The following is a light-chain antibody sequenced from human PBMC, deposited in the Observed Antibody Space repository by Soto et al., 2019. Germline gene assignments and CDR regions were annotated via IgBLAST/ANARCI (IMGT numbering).Light chain of an antibody. CDR2: EVS. J-gene: IGLJ3*02. V-gene: IGLV2-14*01. CDR1: SNDVGGYAY. CDR3: CSYTGNTTPV. Sequence: QSALTQPASVSGSPGQSITISCPGTSNDVGGYAYVSWYQQYPGKAPKRVISEVSNRPSGVSHRFSGSRSGNTASLTISGLQAEDEADYHCCSYTGNTTPVFGGGPKLTVL.